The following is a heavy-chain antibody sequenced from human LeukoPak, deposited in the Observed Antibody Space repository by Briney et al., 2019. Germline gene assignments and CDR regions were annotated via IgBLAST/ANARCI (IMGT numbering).Heavy chain of an antibody. CDR2: INHSGST. CDR1: GGSFSGYY. CDR3: ARGEDDSMFDP. Sequence: SETLSLTCAVYGGSFSGYYWSWIRQPPGKGLEWIGEINHSGSTNYNPSLKGRVTISVDTSKNQFSLKLSSVTAADTAVYYCARGEDDSMFDPWGQGTLVTVSS. V-gene: IGHV4-34*01. D-gene: IGHD3-3*01. J-gene: IGHJ5*02.